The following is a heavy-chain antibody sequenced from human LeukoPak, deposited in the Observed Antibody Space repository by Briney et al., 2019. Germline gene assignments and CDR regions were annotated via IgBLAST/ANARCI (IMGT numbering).Heavy chain of an antibody. D-gene: IGHD3-10*01. V-gene: IGHV3-64*01. CDR1: GFIFSSYA. Sequence: GGSLRLSCATSGFIFSSYAMHWVRQAPGKRLEYVSAISSNGGNTNYANFVKGRFTISRDNSKNTLYLQMGSLRAEDMAVYYCARRVGYYGSANYFYYRDVWGKGTTVTVSS. J-gene: IGHJ6*03. CDR2: ISSNGGNT. CDR3: ARRVGYYGSANYFYYRDV.